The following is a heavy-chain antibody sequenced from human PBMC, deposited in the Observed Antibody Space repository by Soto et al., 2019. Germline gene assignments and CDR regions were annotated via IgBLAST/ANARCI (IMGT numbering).Heavy chain of an antibody. Sequence: PGGSLRLSCAASGFTFSSYTMSWVRQAPGKGLEWVSAISGSGGSTYYADSVKGRFTISRDNSKNTLYLQMNSLRAEDTAVYYCAKDTYKWNDVHFDYWGQGTLVTVSS. CDR3: AKDTYKWNDVHFDY. J-gene: IGHJ4*02. D-gene: IGHD1-20*01. CDR2: ISGSGGST. CDR1: GFTFSSYT. V-gene: IGHV3-23*01.